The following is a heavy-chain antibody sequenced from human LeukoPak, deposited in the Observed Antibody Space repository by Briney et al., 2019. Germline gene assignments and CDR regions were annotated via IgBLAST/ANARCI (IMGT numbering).Heavy chain of an antibody. D-gene: IGHD4-17*01. CDR2: IYYSGST. J-gene: IGHJ4*02. V-gene: IGHV4-59*12. Sequence: PSETLSLTCTVSGGSISSYYWSWIRQPPGKGLEWIGYIYYSGSTNYNPSLKSRVTISVDTSKNQFSLKLSSVTAADTAVYYCAREPLMTTVTTYYFDYWGQGTLVTVSS. CDR3: AREPLMTTVTTYYFDY. CDR1: GGSISSYY.